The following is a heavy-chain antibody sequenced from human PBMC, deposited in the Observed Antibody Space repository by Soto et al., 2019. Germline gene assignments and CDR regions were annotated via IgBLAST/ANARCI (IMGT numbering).Heavy chain of an antibody. CDR1: GDSVSSNSAA. CDR3: ARSEGAGDYAGWYFDL. Sequence: PSQTLSLTCAISGDSVSSNSAAWNWIRQSPSRGLEWLGRTYYRSKWYNDYAVSVKSRITINPDTSKNQFSLQLNYVTPEDTAVYYCARSEGAGDYAGWYFDLWGRGTLVTVSS. J-gene: IGHJ2*01. CDR2: TYYRSKWYN. D-gene: IGHD4-17*01. V-gene: IGHV6-1*01.